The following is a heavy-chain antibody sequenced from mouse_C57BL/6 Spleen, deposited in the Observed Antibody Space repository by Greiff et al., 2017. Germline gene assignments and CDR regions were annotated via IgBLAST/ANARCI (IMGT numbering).Heavy chain of an antibody. D-gene: IGHD1-1*01. CDR2: ISYDGSN. J-gene: IGHJ4*01. V-gene: IGHV3-6*01. CDR1: GYSITSGYY. Sequence: EVQLQQSGPGLVKPSQSLSLTCSVTGYSITSGYYWNWIRQFPGNKLEWMGYISYDGSNNYNPSLKNRISITRDTSKNQFFLKLNSVTTEDTATYYCAEIPTTVVPHYYAMDYWGQGTSVTVSS. CDR3: AEIPTTVVPHYYAMDY.